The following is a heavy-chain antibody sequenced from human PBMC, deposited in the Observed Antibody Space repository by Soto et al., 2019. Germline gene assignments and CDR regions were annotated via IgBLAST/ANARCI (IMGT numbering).Heavy chain of an antibody. J-gene: IGHJ4*02. CDR3: AKDTATVPGPFDY. Sequence: GVLRLSCAASGFTFSSYAMSWVRQAPGKGLEWVSDISGRGGSTYYADSVKGRFTISRDNSKNTLYLQMNSLRAEDTAVYYCAKDTATVPGPFDYWGQGTLVTVSS. CDR2: ISGRGGST. D-gene: IGHD5-18*01. V-gene: IGHV3-23*01. CDR1: GFTFSSYA.